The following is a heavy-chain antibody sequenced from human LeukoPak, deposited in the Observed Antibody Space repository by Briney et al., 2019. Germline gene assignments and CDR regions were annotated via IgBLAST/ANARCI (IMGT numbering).Heavy chain of an antibody. CDR3: ARILITFGGLMFGTFDY. J-gene: IGHJ4*02. CDR1: GYMFTSYG. CDR2: ISGYSGDT. V-gene: IGHV1-18*01. D-gene: IGHD3-16*01. Sequence: ASVKISCKSSGYMFTSYGVSWLRQAPGQGLEWMGWISGYSGDTKYSKTFQDRITITADAASNTAYMDLRSLRSDGTAVYYCARILITFGGLMFGTFDYWGQGSLVIVSS.